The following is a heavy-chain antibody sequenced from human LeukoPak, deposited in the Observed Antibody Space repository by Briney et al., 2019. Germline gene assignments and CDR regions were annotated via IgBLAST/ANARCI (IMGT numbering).Heavy chain of an antibody. CDR2: IYYSGST. D-gene: IGHD6-19*01. Sequence: PWETLSLTCTVSGDSISGSTYYWSWIRQPPGKGLEWIGYIYYSGSTNYNPSLKSRVTISVDTSKNQFSLKLSSVTAADTAVYYCARAGERKREAGMSTLYYYYYMDVWGKGTTVTVSS. CDR1: GDSISGSTYY. CDR3: ARAGERKREAGMSTLYYYYYMDV. J-gene: IGHJ6*03. V-gene: IGHV4-61*01.